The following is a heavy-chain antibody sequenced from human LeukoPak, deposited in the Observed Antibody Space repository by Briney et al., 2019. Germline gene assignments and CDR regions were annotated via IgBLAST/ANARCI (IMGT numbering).Heavy chain of an antibody. J-gene: IGHJ5*02. CDR3: AREYTYCSSASCSANWFDP. D-gene: IGHD2-2*01. V-gene: IGHV3-7*01. CDR2: IKQDGSEK. Sequence: TGGSLRLSCTASGFSFSSFWMSWVRQAPGKGLEWVANIKQDGSEKYYVASVKGRFTISRDNAKNSLSLQMYSLRAEDTAVYYCAREYTYCSSASCSANWFDPWGQGTLVTVSS. CDR1: GFSFSSFW.